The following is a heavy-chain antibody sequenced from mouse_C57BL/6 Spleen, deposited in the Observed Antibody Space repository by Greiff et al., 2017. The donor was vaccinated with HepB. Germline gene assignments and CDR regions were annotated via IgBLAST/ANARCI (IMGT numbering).Heavy chain of an antibody. CDR3: ARSPFITTVVATDWYFDV. CDR2: IFPGSGST. J-gene: IGHJ1*03. Sequence: QVQLQQSGPELVKPGASVKISCKASGYTFTDYYINWVKQRPGQGLEWIGWIFPGSGSTYYNEKFKGKATLTVDKSSSTAYMLLSSLTSEDSAVYFCARSPFITTVVATDWYFDVWGTGTTVTVSS. CDR1: GYTFTDYY. D-gene: IGHD1-1*01. V-gene: IGHV1-75*01.